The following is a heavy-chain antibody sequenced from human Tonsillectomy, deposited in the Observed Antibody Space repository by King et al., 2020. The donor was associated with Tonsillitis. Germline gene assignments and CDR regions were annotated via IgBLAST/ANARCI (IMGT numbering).Heavy chain of an antibody. Sequence: VQLVESGGGLVKPGGSLRLSCAASGFTFSSYSMNWVRQAPGKGLEWVSSISSSSSYIYYADSWKGRFTISRDNAKNSLYLQMNSLRAEDTAVYYCARERGSDAFDIWGQGTMVTVSS. D-gene: IGHD5-12*01. CDR2: ISSSSSYI. J-gene: IGHJ3*02. V-gene: IGHV3-21*01. CDR3: ARERGSDAFDI. CDR1: GFTFSSYS.